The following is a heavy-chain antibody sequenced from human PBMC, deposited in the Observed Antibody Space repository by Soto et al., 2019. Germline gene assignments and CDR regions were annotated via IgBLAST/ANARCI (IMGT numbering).Heavy chain of an antibody. CDR2: IGVGGGDT. D-gene: IGHD1-7*01. Sequence: EVQLLDSGGGLVQPGGSLRLSCAASGFTFSTYAMSWVRQAPEKGLEWVSSIGVGGGDTYYAESVKGRFTISRDNSKNTLYLQIDFLRAEDTALYYCAKNYYFDSWGQGTLVTVSS. CDR3: AKNYYFDS. J-gene: IGHJ4*02. CDR1: GFTFSTYA. V-gene: IGHV3-23*01.